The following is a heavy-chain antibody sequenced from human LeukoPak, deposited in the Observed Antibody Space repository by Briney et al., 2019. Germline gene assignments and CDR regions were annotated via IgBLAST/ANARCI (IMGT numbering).Heavy chain of an antibody. CDR2: VYPGDSDT. J-gene: IGHJ4*02. CDR1: GYTSTNNW. CDR3: ARRIDSSGFHLDS. Sequence: GESLKISCKSSGYTSTNNWLAWVRPMPGKGLEWMGFVYPGDSDTRYSPSFQGQITITADKSISTAYLQWSSLKASDTAIYYCARRIDSSGFHLDSWGQGTLVAVSS. D-gene: IGHD3-22*01. V-gene: IGHV5-51*01.